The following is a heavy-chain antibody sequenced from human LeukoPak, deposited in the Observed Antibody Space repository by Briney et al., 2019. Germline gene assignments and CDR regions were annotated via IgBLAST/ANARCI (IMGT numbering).Heavy chain of an antibody. CDR3: AKAQWCSGTFSHFDF. CDR2: IRYDGSNK. D-gene: IGHD1-26*01. CDR1: GFTFSIYD. V-gene: IGHV3-30*02. J-gene: IGHJ4*02. Sequence: GGSLRLSCAASGFTFSIYDIHWVSQAPGKGLEWVAFIRYDGSNKDYADSVKGRFTISRDNSKNTVFLHMNSLRAEDTAVYSCAKAQWCSGTFSHFDFRGQGALVTVSS.